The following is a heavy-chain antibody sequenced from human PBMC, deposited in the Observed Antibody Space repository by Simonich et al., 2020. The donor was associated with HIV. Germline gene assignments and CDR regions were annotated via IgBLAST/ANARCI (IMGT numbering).Heavy chain of an antibody. CDR3: ARGLAARLSHFDY. Sequence: QVQLQESGPGLVKPSETLSLTCAVSGYSISSGYYWDWILQTPGKGLEWIGTIYHSGSTHYNQSLKSRVTISVDTSKNQFSLKLSSVTAADTAVYYCARGLAARLSHFDYWGQGTLVTVSS. CDR2: IYHSGST. D-gene: IGHD6-6*01. J-gene: IGHJ4*02. CDR1: GYSISSGYY. V-gene: IGHV4-38-2*01.